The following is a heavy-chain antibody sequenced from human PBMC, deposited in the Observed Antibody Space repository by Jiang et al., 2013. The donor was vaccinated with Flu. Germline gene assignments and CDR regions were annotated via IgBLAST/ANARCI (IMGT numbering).Heavy chain of an antibody. Sequence: RLSCAASGFTFNNAWMSWVRQAPGKGLEWVGRIKSKTDSETTDYAAPVKGRFTISRDDSKNTLFLQMSSLKTEDTAVYYCTTEWAGGFSYWGQGTLVTVSS. V-gene: IGHV3-15*01. CDR2: IKSKTDSETT. CDR3: TTEWAGGFSY. J-gene: IGHJ4*02. CDR1: GFTFNNAW. D-gene: IGHD1-26*01.